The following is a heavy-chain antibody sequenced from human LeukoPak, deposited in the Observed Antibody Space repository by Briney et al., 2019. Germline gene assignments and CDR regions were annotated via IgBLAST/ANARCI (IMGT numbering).Heavy chain of an antibody. CDR2: IYYSGST. D-gene: IGHD6-6*01. V-gene: IGHV4-38-2*01. Sequence: SETLSLTCAVSGYSISSGYYWGWIRQPPGKGLEWIGSIYYSGSTYYNPSLKSRVTISVDTSKNQFSLKLSSVTAADTAVYYCAVSEYSSSWGAFDIWGQGTMVTVSS. CDR3: AVSEYSSSWGAFDI. CDR1: GYSISSGYY. J-gene: IGHJ3*02.